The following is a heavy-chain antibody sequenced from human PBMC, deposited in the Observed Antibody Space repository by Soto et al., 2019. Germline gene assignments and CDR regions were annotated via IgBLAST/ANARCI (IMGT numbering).Heavy chain of an antibody. V-gene: IGHV1-18*01. J-gene: IGHJ6*02. CDR3: ARMGSYSSTWKLYYYYGMDV. Sequence: QVQLVQSGAEVKKPGASVKVSCKASGYPFTSYGMSWVRQAPRHGLEWMGWISVYNGHTNYAQKLQGRVTMTTDTSTSTAYMELRSLRSGDTAVYYCARMGSYSSTWKLYYYYGMDVWGQGTTVTVSS. CDR1: GYPFTSYG. D-gene: IGHD6-13*01. CDR2: ISVYNGHT.